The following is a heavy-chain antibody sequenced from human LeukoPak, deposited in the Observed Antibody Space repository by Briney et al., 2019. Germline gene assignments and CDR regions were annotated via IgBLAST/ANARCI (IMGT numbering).Heavy chain of an antibody. CDR1: GFTFSSYG. CDR2: IWYDGSNK. CDR3: ARDESSTSCCNHFDY. D-gene: IGHD2-2*01. V-gene: IGHV3-33*01. J-gene: IGHJ4*02. Sequence: GGSLRLSCAASGFTFSSYGMHWVRQAPGKGLEWVAVIWYDGSNKYYADSVKGRFTISRDNSKNTLYLQMNSLRAEDTAVYYCARDESSTSCCNHFDYWGQGTLVTVSS.